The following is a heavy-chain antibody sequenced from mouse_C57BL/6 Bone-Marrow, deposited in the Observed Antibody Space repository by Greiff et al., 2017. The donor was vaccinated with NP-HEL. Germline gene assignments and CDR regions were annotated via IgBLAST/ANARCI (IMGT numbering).Heavy chain of an antibody. D-gene: IGHD1-1*02. J-gene: IGHJ1*03. CDR2: ISNGGGST. V-gene: IGHV5-12*01. CDR3: ARRGSNWYFDV. CDR1: GFTFSDYY. Sequence: DVMLVESGGGLVQPGGSLKLSCAASGFTFSDYYMYWVRQTPEKRLEWVAYISNGGGSTYYPDTVKGRFTISRDNAKNTLYLQMRRLKSEDTAMYYCARRGSNWYFDVWGTGTTVTVSS.